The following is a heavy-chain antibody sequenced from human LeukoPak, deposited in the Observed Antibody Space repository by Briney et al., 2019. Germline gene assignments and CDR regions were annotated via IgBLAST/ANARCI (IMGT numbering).Heavy chain of an antibody. Sequence: ASVKVSCKASGYSFTSHYMHWVRQAPGQGLEWLGLINPSGSSTLYAQKFQGRVTITADKSTSTAYMELSSLRSEDTAVYYCARDSRIDYYFDYWGQGTLVTVSS. D-gene: IGHD2/OR15-2a*01. CDR2: INPSGSST. CDR3: ARDSRIDYYFDY. V-gene: IGHV1-46*01. J-gene: IGHJ4*02. CDR1: GYSFTSHY.